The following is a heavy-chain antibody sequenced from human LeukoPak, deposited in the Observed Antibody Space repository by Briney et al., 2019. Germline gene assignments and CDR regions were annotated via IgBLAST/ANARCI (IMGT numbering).Heavy chain of an antibody. CDR1: GYTFTDYY. CDR3: ARRLRGIWFGGNPGEYFQH. CDR2: INPNSGGT. Sequence: ASVKVSCKASGYTFTDYYIHWVRQAPGQGLEWMGWINPNSGGTNYAQKFQGRVTMTRDTSISTAYMELSRLRSDDTAVYYCARRLRGIWFGGNPGEYFQHWGQGTLVTVSS. D-gene: IGHD3-10*01. J-gene: IGHJ1*01. V-gene: IGHV1-2*02.